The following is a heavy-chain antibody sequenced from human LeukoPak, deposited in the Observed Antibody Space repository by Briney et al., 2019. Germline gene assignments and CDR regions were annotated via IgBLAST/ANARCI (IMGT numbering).Heavy chain of an antibody. Sequence: GASVKVSCKASGYTFTGYYMHWVRQAPGQGLEWMGWIKPNSGGTNYAQKLQGRVTMTTDTSTSTAYMELRSLRSDDTAVYYCARGQEQWLVSGDLDYWGQGTLVTVSS. D-gene: IGHD6-19*01. CDR2: IKPNSGGT. CDR1: GYTFTGYY. V-gene: IGHV1-2*02. CDR3: ARGQEQWLVSGDLDY. J-gene: IGHJ4*02.